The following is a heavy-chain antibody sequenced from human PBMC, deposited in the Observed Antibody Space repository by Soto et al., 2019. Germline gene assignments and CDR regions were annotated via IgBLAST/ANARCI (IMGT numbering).Heavy chain of an antibody. CDR1: GFTFNSYA. CDR2: IGAGGGRA. J-gene: IGHJ4*02. D-gene: IGHD1-20*01. Sequence: GGSLRLSCAASGFTFNSYAMNWVRQAPQRGLEWVSAIGAGGGRAYYADSVKGRFTISRDNSKNTLFLQMDSLRPEDTAVYYCAKEGRINGSENEVDSWGQGTLVTV. V-gene: IGHV3-23*01. CDR3: AKEGRINGSENEVDS.